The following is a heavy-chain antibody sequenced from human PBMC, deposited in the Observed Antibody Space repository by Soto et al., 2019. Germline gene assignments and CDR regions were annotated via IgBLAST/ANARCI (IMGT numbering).Heavy chain of an antibody. CDR1: GYSFANHW. CDR3: ARLLSYSGSLSPFDY. CDR2: IYPGDSDT. D-gene: IGHD1-26*01. Sequence: GESLKISCKGSGYSFANHWIGWVRQMPGKGLEWMGVIYPGDSDTRYSPSFQGQVTISADKSISTAYLQWISLKASDTAMYYCARLLSYSGSLSPFDYWGQGTLVTVSS. J-gene: IGHJ4*02. V-gene: IGHV5-51*01.